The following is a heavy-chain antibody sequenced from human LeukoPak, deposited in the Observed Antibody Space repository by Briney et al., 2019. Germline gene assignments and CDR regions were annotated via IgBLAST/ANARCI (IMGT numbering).Heavy chain of an antibody. CDR1: GGSISSSNW. V-gene: IGHV4-4*02. CDR2: IYHSGST. Sequence: PSGTLSLTCAVSGGSISSSNWWSWVRQPPGKGLEWIGEIYHSGSTNYNPSLKSRVTISADKSKNQFSLKLSSVTAADTAVYYCARAQPWSTTRQEGYYYDSSGYSYDYWGQGTLVTVSS. D-gene: IGHD3-22*01. CDR3: ARAQPWSTTRQEGYYYDSSGYSYDY. J-gene: IGHJ4*02.